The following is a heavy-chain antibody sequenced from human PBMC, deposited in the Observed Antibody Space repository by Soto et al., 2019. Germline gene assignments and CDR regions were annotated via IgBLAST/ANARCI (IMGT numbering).Heavy chain of an antibody. CDR3: ARGRWYSGSYFDAFDI. V-gene: IGHV1-8*01. CDR1: GYTFTSYD. J-gene: IGHJ3*02. CDR2: MNPNSGNT. D-gene: IGHD1-26*01. Sequence: QVQLVQSGAEVKKPGASVKVSCKASGYTFTSYDINWVRQATGQGLEWMGWMNPNSGNTGYAQKFQGRVTMTRNTSISTAYMELSSLRSEDTAVYYCARGRWYSGSYFDAFDICGQVTMVTVSS.